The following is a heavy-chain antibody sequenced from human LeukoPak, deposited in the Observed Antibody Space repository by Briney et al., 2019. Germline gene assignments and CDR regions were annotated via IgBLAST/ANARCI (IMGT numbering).Heavy chain of an antibody. CDR2: INHSGST. Sequence: SETLSLTCAVYGGSFSGYYWSWIRQPPGKGLEWIGEINHSGSTNYNPSLKSRVTISVDTSKNQFPLKLSSVTAADTAVYYCARRGTSGSYYVDYWGQGTQVTVSS. J-gene: IGHJ4*02. CDR1: GGSFSGYY. CDR3: ARRGTSGSYYVDY. V-gene: IGHV4-34*01. D-gene: IGHD1-26*01.